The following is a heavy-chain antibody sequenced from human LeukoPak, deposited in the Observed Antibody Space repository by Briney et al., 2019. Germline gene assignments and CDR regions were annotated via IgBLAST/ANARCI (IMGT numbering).Heavy chain of an antibody. CDR2: IIPIYGTA. D-gene: IGHD2-15*01. J-gene: IGHJ6*03. Sequence: ASVKVSCKASGGTFSSYAISWVRQAPGQGLEWMGGIIPIYGTANYAQKFQGRVTITADESTSTAYMELSSLRSEDTAVYYCARALDHCSGGSCYPPFYYYYMDVWGKGTTVTISS. CDR3: ARALDHCSGGSCYPPFYYYYMDV. CDR1: GGTFSSYA. V-gene: IGHV1-69*13.